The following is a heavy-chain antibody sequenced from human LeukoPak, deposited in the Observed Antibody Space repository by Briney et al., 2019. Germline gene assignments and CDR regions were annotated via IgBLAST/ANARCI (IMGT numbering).Heavy chain of an antibody. CDR1: GYTFNSYG. V-gene: IGHV1-18*01. Sequence: ASVKVSCKASGYTFNSYGISWVRQAPGQGLEWMGWISAYNGHTNYAQKFQGRVTMTRDTSISTAYMELSRLRSDDTAVYYCAREKQLVLLGWFDPWGQGTLVTVSS. CDR3: AREKQLVLLGWFDP. CDR2: ISAYNGHT. D-gene: IGHD6-13*01. J-gene: IGHJ5*02.